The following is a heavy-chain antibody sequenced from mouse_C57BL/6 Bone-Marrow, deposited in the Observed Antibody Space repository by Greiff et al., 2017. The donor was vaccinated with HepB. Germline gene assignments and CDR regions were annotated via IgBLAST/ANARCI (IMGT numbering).Heavy chain of an antibody. CDR3: AGTAHPWFAY. V-gene: IGHV1-26*01. D-gene: IGHD3-2*02. Sequence: VQLQQSGPELVKPGASVKISCKASGYTFTDYYMNWVKQSHGKSLKWIGDINPNNGGTSYNQKFKGKATLTVDKSSSTAYMELRSLTSEDSAVYYCAGTAHPWFAYWGQGTLVTVSA. CDR1: GYTFTDYY. CDR2: INPNNGGT. J-gene: IGHJ3*01.